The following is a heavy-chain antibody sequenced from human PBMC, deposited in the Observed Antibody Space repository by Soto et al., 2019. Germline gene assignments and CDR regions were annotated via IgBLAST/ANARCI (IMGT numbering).Heavy chain of an antibody. J-gene: IGHJ4*02. CDR2: IVVGSGNT. Sequence: XSVKVSCKASGFTFTSSAVQWVRQARGQRLEWIGWIVVGSGNTNYAQKFQERVTITRDMSTSTAYMELSSLRSEDTAVYYCAAVEAGDSSGYYPSDYWGQGTLVTVSS. CDR1: GFTFTSSA. D-gene: IGHD3-22*01. CDR3: AAVEAGDSSGYYPSDY. V-gene: IGHV1-58*01.